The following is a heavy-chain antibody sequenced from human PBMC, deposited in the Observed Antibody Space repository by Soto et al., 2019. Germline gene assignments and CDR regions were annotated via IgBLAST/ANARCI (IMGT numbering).Heavy chain of an antibody. D-gene: IGHD2-15*01. CDR3: VRNCNHLEDADAFDI. J-gene: IGHJ3*02. CDR2: MYYDGSKK. Sequence: GGSLRLSCAASGLSFSNYGMHWVRPAPGRGLEWVAVMYYDGSKKFSTDSVRGRFTISRDNFRNTLYLQMDSLRAEDTAVYYCVRNCNHLEDADAFDIWGQGTMVNVSS. V-gene: IGHV3-30*03. CDR1: GLSFSNYG.